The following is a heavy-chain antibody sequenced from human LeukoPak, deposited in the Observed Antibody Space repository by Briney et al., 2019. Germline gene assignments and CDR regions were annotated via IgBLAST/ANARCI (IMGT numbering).Heavy chain of an antibody. CDR3: AKEANPPSKAFDI. CDR2: INPNSGGT. J-gene: IGHJ3*02. Sequence: GASVKVSCKASGYTFTGYYMHWVRQAPGQGLEWMGWINPNSGGTNYAQKFQGRVTMTRDTSISTAYMELSRLRSDDTAVYYCAKEANPPSKAFDIWGQGTMVTVSS. CDR1: GYTFTGYY. V-gene: IGHV1-2*02. D-gene: IGHD2-2*01.